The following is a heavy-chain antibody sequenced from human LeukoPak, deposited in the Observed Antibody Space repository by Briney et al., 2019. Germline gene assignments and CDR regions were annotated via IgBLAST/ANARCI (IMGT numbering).Heavy chain of an antibody. V-gene: IGHV3-21*01. CDR3: ARARGDYYYYGMDV. D-gene: IGHD3-10*01. CDR2: ISSSSSYI. J-gene: IGHJ6*02. CDR1: GFTFSSYS. Sequence: PGGSLRLSCAASGFTFSSYSMNWVRQAPGKGLEWVSSISSSSSYIYYADSVKGRFTISRDNAKNSLYLQMNSLRAEDTAVYYCARARGDYYYYGMDVWGQETTVTVSS.